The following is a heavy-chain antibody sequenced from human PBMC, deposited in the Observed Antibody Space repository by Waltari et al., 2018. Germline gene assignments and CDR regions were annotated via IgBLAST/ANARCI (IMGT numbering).Heavy chain of an antibody. D-gene: IGHD3-22*01. V-gene: IGHV4-4*07. Sequence: QVQLQESGPGLVKPSETLSLTCTVSGGSISSYYWSWIRQPAGKGLAWIGRIYTSGSTNYNPSLKSRVTMSVDTSKNQFSLKLSSVTAADTAVYYCARQDSSGYYYGRFDYWGQGTLVTVSS. CDR1: GGSISSYY. J-gene: IGHJ4*02. CDR3: ARQDSSGYYYGRFDY. CDR2: IYTSGST.